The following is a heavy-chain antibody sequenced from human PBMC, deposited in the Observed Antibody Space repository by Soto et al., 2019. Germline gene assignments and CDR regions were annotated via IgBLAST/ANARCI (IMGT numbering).Heavy chain of an antibody. J-gene: IGHJ5*02. CDR3: ASYNASLAPTNWFDP. D-gene: IGHD1-20*01. CDR1: GGTFSSYT. Sequence: QVQLVQSGAEVKKPGSSVKVSCKASGGTFSSYTISWVRQAPGQGLEWMGRIIPILGIANYAQKFQGRVTSTADKSTSTAYMELSSLRSEDTAVYYCASYNASLAPTNWFDPWGQGTLVTVSS. CDR2: IIPILGIA. V-gene: IGHV1-69*02.